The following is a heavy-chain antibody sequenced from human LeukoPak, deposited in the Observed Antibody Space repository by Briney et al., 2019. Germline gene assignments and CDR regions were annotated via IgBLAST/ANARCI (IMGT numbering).Heavy chain of an antibody. CDR1: GFTFSSYA. CDR2: ISGNGGRT. Sequence: TGGSLRLSCAASGFTFSSYAMSWVRQAPGKGPEWVSAISGNGGRTYYGDSVKGRFTISRDNSKNTLYLQMNSLRAEDTAVFYCAEVAEMGTILGKFDNCGQGTLVTVSS. CDR3: AEVAEMGTILGKFDN. D-gene: IGHD5-24*01. J-gene: IGHJ4*02. V-gene: IGHV3-23*01.